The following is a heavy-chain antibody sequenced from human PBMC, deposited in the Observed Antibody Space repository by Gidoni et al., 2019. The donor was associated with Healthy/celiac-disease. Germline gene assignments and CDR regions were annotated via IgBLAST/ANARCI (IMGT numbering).Heavy chain of an antibody. J-gene: IGHJ4*02. Sequence: QVQLQESRPGLVKPSETLSLTCTVSGYSISSGYYWGWIRQPPGKGLEWIGSIYHSGSTYYNPSLKSRVTISVDTSKNQFSLKLSSVTAADTAVYYCARSELELRNWGQGTLVTVSS. V-gene: IGHV4-38-2*02. CDR3: ARSELELRN. D-gene: IGHD1-7*01. CDR2: IYHSGST. CDR1: GYSISSGYY.